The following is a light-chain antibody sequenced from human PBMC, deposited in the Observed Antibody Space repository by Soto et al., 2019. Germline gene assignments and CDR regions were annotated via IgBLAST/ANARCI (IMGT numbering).Light chain of an antibody. J-gene: IGKJ3*01. V-gene: IGKV3-20*01. CDR1: ESVSSSY. CDR3: QQYGSSPFT. CDR2: GAT. Sequence: EIVLTQSPGTLSLSPGESATLSCGASESVSSSYLAWYQQKPGQAPRLLIYGATTRLRGVPERFSGSGSGTDFTLTISRLEPEDFAVYYCQQYGSSPFTFGPGTKVDI.